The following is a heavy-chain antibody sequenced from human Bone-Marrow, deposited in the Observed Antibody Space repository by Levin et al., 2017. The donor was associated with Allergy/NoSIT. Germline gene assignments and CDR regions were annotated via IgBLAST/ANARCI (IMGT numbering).Heavy chain of an antibody. CDR2: ISFDSSNR. CDR3: AKVTGTEGSYDN. CDR1: EFSFTPSSFSTSY. D-gene: IGHD1-26*01. Sequence: PGGSLRLSCAASEFSFTPSSFSTSYMHWVRQAPGKGLEWVALISFDSSNRIYASSVKGRFTISIDNSKNTLYLQMNRLRPDDTAFYYCAKVTGTEGSYDNWGQGTLVTVSS. V-gene: IGHV3-30*04. J-gene: IGHJ4*02.